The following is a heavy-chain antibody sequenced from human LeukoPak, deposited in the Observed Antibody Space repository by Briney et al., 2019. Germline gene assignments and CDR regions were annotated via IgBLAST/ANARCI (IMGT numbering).Heavy chain of an antibody. CDR1: GGSISSSNW. V-gene: IGHV4-4*02. CDR3: ARLQRITMNAFDI. D-gene: IGHD3-22*01. Sequence: SETLSLTCAVSGGSISSSNWWSWVRQPPGKGLEWIGEIYHSGSTNYNPSLKSRVTISVEKSKNQFSLKLRSVTAADTAVYYCARLQRITMNAFDIWGQGTMATVSS. CDR2: IYHSGST. J-gene: IGHJ3*02.